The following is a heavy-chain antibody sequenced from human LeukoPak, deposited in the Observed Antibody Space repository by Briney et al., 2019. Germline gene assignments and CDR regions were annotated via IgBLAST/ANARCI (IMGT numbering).Heavy chain of an antibody. Sequence: GESLKISCKSSGYSSTSNWFSWVSQMPGTGLEWMGRIDPSDSYTNYSPSFQGHVTISADKSISTAYVQWSSLKASDTAMYYCARHTTDNYRKWIDPWGQGTLVTVSS. CDR3: ARHTTDNYRKWIDP. V-gene: IGHV5-10-1*01. D-gene: IGHD1-14*01. CDR1: GYSSTSNW. CDR2: IDPSDSYT. J-gene: IGHJ5*02.